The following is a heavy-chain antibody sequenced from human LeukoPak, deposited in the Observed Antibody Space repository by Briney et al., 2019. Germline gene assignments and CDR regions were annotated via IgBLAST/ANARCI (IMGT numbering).Heavy chain of an antibody. CDR1: GFTFSSFW. J-gene: IGHJ6*02. V-gene: IGHV3-74*01. CDR3: ARAHARHYCYGMDV. CDR2: FSFDETTI. Sequence: GGSLRLSCAASGFTFSSFWMHWVRQAPGQGLVWVSRFSFDETTIDYADSVKGRFTISRDNAKNTLYLQMNSLRAEDTAVYYCARAHARHYCYGMDVWGQGTTVTVSS.